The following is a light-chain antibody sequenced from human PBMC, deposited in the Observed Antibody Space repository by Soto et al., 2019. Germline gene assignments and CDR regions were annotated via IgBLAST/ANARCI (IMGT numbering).Light chain of an antibody. J-gene: IGKJ1*01. CDR2: GAS. CDR3: KQHSNWPPWT. CDR1: QSVSSN. Sequence: EIVMTQSPATLSVSPGERATLSCRASQSVSSNLAWYQQKPGQAPRLLIYGASTKATGCPVRFSGSGSGTEFTLTITSLQSEDFAVYYCKQHSNWPPWTFGQGTKVEIK. V-gene: IGKV3-15*01.